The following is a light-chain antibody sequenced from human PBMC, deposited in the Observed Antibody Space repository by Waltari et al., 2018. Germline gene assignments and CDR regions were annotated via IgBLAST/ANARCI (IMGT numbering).Light chain of an antibody. Sequence: QSALTQPASVSGSPGQSVPIPCTGPSSDFGAHKSVPWYKQHPGKAPKLIIYDVSDRPSGVSDRFSGSKSGNTASLIISGLQAEDEADYYCSSYSSSTTRVFGGGTKLTVL. CDR2: DVS. J-gene: IGLJ3*02. CDR3: SSYSSSTTRV. CDR1: SSDFGAHKS. V-gene: IGLV2-14*03.